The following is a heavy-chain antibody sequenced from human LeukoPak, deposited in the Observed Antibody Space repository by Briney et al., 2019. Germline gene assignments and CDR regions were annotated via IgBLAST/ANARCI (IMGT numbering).Heavy chain of an antibody. CDR1: GFTFSNYG. J-gene: IGHJ4*02. Sequence: GGSLRLSCAASGFTFSNYGMHWVRQAPGKGLQWVAVIWYDGSNKYYADSVKGRFTISRGNSKNTLYLQMNSLRAEDTAVYYCARDSDTWTPETHYFDYWGQGTLVTVSS. CDR2: IWYDGSNK. V-gene: IGHV3-33*01. D-gene: IGHD3/OR15-3a*01. CDR3: ARDSDTWTPETHYFDY.